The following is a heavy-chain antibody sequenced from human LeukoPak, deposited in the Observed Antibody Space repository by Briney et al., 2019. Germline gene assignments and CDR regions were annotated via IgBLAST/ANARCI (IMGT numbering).Heavy chain of an antibody. CDR2: LYYSGST. J-gene: IGHJ6*03. CDR3: ARHPIVVRYFDWPNRPGYYYYYYMDV. Sequence: SDTLSLTCAVPGGSLSSSSCYWGWIPQPPGKGLEWIGSLYYSGSTYYNPSLKSRVTISVDTSKNQFSLKLSSVTAEATAVYYCARHPIVVRYFDWPNRPGYYYYYYMDVWGKGTTVTISS. V-gene: IGHV4-39*01. D-gene: IGHD3-9*01. CDR1: GGSLSSSSCY.